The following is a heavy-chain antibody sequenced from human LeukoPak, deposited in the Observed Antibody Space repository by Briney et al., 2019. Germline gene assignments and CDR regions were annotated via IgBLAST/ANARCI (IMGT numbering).Heavy chain of an antibody. J-gene: IGHJ4*02. CDR2: ISGNGGST. D-gene: IGHD2-21*01. V-gene: IGHV3-23*01. Sequence: PGGSLRLSCAASGFTFSSFAMSWVRQTPGQGLEWVSAISGNGGSTYYADSVKGRFTISRDNSKNTLYLQMDSLRAEDTAVYYCAKGVSRSYSDNYFDYWGQGTLVTVSS. CDR3: AKGVSRSYSDNYFDY. CDR1: GFTFSSFA.